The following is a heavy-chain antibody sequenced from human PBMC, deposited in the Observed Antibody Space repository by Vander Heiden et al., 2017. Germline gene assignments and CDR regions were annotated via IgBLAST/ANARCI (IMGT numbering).Heavy chain of an antibody. CDR1: GFTFSSYG. CDR3: ARDYAPMVRGVLHGMDV. Sequence: QVQLVESGGGVVQPGRSLRLSCAASGFTFSSYGMHWVRQAPGKGLAWVAVIWYDGSNKYYADSVKGRVTISRDNSKNTLYLQMNSLRAEDTAVYYCARDYAPMVRGVLHGMDVWGQGTTVTVSS. CDR2: IWYDGSNK. V-gene: IGHV3-33*01. J-gene: IGHJ6*02. D-gene: IGHD3-10*01.